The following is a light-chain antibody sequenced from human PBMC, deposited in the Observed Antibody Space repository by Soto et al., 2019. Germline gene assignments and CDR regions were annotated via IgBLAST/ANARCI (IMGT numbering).Light chain of an antibody. CDR1: QSVSSN. CDR3: QQYDNWPPLT. J-gene: IGKJ4*01. Sequence: EIGMTQSPATLSVSPGERATLSCRASQSVSSNLAWYQQKPGQAPTLLIYGASTRATDIPARFSGSGSGTEVTRTISSLQSDAFAVYYCQQYDNWPPLTFGGGTKVEIK. V-gene: IGKV3-15*01. CDR2: GAS.